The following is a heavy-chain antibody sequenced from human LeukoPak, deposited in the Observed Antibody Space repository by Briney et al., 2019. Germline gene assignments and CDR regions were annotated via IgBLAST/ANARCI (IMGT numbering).Heavy chain of an antibody. CDR3: AKDRESIWYPTFDY. D-gene: IGHD6-13*01. Sequence: PGGSLRLSCAASGFTFSSYSMNWVRQAPGKGREWVSYISSSSSTIYYADSVKGRFTTSRDNSKKTLYLQMNSLRAEDTAVYYCAKDRESIWYPTFDYWGQGTLVTVSS. CDR1: GFTFSSYS. CDR2: ISSSSSTI. V-gene: IGHV3-48*04. J-gene: IGHJ4*02.